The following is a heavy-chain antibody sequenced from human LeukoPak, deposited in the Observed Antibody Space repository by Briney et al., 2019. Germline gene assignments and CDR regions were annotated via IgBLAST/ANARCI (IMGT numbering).Heavy chain of an antibody. CDR2: IYTSGNT. V-gene: IGHV4-4*07. Sequence: SETLSLTCTVSGGSISSYYWSWVRQPAGKGLEWIGRIYTSGNTNYNPSFKGRVTMSVDTSKNQFSLKLSSVTAADTAVYYCARGPPPDFDYWGRGTLVTVSS. CDR1: GGSISSYY. CDR3: ARGPPPDFDY. J-gene: IGHJ4*02.